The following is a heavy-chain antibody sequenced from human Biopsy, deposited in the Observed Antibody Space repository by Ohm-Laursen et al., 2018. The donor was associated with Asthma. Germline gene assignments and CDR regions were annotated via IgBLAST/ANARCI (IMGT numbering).Heavy chain of an antibody. CDR2: IYYSGTT. V-gene: IGHV4-39*07. J-gene: IGHJ6*02. CDR1: SGSGGYVRSGNYY. CDR3: ARGPELDV. Sequence: SETLSLTYSLSSGSGGYVRSGNYYWGWIRQPPGKGLEWIGSIYYSGTTYYNPSLKSRVIISIDTYWNRVSLKLTSVTAADTAVYYCARGPELDVWGQGTTVTVSS.